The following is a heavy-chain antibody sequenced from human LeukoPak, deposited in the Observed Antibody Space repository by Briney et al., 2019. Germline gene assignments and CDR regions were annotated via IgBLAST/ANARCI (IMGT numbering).Heavy chain of an antibody. D-gene: IGHD1-1*01. Sequence: ASAKVSCKASGYTFTGYYMHWVRQAPGQGLEWMGWINPNSGGTNYAQKFQGRVTMTRDTSISTAYMELSRLRSDDTAVYYCARDLLWNDANNWFDPWGQGTLVTVSS. CDR2: INPNSGGT. V-gene: IGHV1-2*02. J-gene: IGHJ5*02. CDR1: GYTFTGYY. CDR3: ARDLLWNDANNWFDP.